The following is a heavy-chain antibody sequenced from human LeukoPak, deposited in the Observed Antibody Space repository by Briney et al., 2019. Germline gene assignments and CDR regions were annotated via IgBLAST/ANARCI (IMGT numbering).Heavy chain of an antibody. CDR1: GFTFVDYA. CDR3: AKETGTTGSFDY. J-gene: IGHJ4*02. V-gene: IGHV3-9*03. Sequence: GGSLRLSCAASGFTFVDYAMHWVRQAPGKGLEWVSGISWNSGSIGYADSVKGRFTISRDNAKNSLYLQMNSLRAEDMALYYCAKETGTTGSFDYWGQGTLVTVSS. CDR2: ISWNSGSI. D-gene: IGHD1-7*01.